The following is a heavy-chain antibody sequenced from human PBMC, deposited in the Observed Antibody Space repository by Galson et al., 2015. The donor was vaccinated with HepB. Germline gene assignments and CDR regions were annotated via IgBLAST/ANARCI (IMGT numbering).Heavy chain of an antibody. D-gene: IGHD3-10*01. V-gene: IGHV3-48*04. Sequence: SLRLSCAASGFTFSTYNMNWVRLAPGKGLEWISSISGSSATIYYPDSVKGRFTTSRDNAKNSLYLQMNSLRAEDTAVYYCAREVRGVIIDAFDIWGQGTMVTVSS. CDR3: AREVRGVIIDAFDI. CDR1: GFTFSTYN. J-gene: IGHJ3*02. CDR2: ISGSSATI.